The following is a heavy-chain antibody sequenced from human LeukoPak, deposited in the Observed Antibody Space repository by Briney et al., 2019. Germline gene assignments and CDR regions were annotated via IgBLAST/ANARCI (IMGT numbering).Heavy chain of an antibody. Sequence: GGSLRLSCAASGFSLSSYGMHWVRQAPGKGLEWVAFIRFNGNNQYYADSVRGRFAISRDTSKNTLYLEMNSLRAEDTAVYYCAKDLGDSNWYRGSDYWGQGTLVTVSP. CDR2: IRFNGNNQ. J-gene: IGHJ4*02. V-gene: IGHV3-30*02. CDR3: AKDLGDSNWYRGSDY. D-gene: IGHD6-13*01. CDR1: GFSLSSYG.